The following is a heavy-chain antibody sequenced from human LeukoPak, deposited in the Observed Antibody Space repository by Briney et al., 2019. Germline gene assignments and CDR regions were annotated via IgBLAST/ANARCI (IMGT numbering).Heavy chain of an antibody. CDR2: IYYSGST. V-gene: IGHV4-59*01. D-gene: IGHD1-26*01. Sequence: SESLSLTCTVSGGSISIYYWSWVRHPPGRGLECGGYIYYSGSTNYNPSLKSRVNISVDTSKNQSSLRLSSVTAADTAVYYCARDSPQSGLGRFDPWGQGTLVTVSS. CDR1: GGSISIYY. J-gene: IGHJ5*02. CDR3: ARDSPQSGLGRFDP.